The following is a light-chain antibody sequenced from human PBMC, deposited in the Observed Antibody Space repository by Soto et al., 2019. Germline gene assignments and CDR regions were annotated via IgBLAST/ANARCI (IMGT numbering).Light chain of an antibody. CDR3: QQYNNWPVT. CDR1: QSVSSN. CDR2: GAS. V-gene: IGKV3-15*01. Sequence: EIVMTQSPATLSVSPGERATLSCRASQSVSSNLAWYQQKPGQAPRLLIYGASTRATGIPARFNGSGSGTEFPLTISSLQSEDFAVYYCQQYNNWPVTFGQGTKLEIK. J-gene: IGKJ2*01.